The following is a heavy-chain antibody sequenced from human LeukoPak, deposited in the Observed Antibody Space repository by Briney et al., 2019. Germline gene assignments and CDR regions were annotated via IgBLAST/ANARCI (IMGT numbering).Heavy chain of an antibody. J-gene: IGHJ6*02. D-gene: IGHD2-2*02. V-gene: IGHV3-30-3*01. CDR1: GFTFSSYA. Sequence: PGRSLRLSCAASGFTFSSYAMHWVRQAPGKGLEWVVVISYDGSNKYYADSVKGRFTISRDNSKNTLYLQMNSLRAEDTAVYYCARDPVPAAIPTYYYGMDVWGQGTTVTVSS. CDR3: ARDPVPAAIPTYYYGMDV. CDR2: ISYDGSNK.